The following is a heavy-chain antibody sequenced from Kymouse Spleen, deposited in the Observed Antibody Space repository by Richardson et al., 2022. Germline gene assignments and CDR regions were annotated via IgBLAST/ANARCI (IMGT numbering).Heavy chain of an antibody. CDR2: ISYDGSNK. CDR1: GFTFSSYG. D-gene: IGHD1-20*01,IGHD1-7*01. V-gene: IGHV3-30*18. CDR3: AKRGPYNWNYYYYGMDV. Sequence: QVQLVESGGGVVQPGRSLRLSCAASGFTFSSYGMHWVRQAPGKGLEWVAVISYDGSNKYYADSVKGRFTISRDNSKNTLYLQMNSLRAEDTAVYYCAKRGPYNWNYYYYGMDVWGQGTTVTVSS. J-gene: IGHJ6*02.